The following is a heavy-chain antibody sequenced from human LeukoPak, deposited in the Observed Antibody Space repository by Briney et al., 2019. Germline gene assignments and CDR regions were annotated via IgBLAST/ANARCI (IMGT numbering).Heavy chain of an antibody. D-gene: IGHD4-11*01. J-gene: IGHJ4*02. CDR2: ISRDRTYN. CDR1: GYTFSNFA. Sequence: GGSLRLSCDVSGYTFSNFAVNWVRQAPGKGLEGVAVISRDRTYNYFSDSVKGRFTVHRQNPKNTAYLQMNSLRSEDTAMYYWTKDDGAYSLTPYSVGLFDYWGPGTLVTVSS. V-gene: IGHV3-30*04. CDR3: TKDDGAYSLTPYSVGLFDY.